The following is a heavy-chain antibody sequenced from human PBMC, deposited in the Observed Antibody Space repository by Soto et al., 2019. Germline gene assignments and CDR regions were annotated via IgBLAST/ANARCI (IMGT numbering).Heavy chain of an antibody. CDR1: GGSISSGDYY. V-gene: IGHV4-30-4*01. CDR3: ARAGGGQQLAMPFDY. CDR2: IYYSGST. J-gene: IGHJ4*02. D-gene: IGHD6-13*01. Sequence: QVQLQESGPGLVKPSQTLSLTCTVSGGSISSGDYYWSWIRQPPGKGLEWIGYIYYSGSTYYNPSLKSRVTISVDTSENQFSLKLSSVTAADTAVYYCARAGGGQQLAMPFDYWGQGTLVTVSS.